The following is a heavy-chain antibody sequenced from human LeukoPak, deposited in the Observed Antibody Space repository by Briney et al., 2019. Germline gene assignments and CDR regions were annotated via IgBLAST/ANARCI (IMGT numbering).Heavy chain of an antibody. CDR2: IYYSGST. CDR1: GGSISSSSYY. V-gene: IGHV4-39*07. CDR3: ARGRSLKLTADAFDI. Sequence: SETLSLTCTVSGGSISSSSYYWGWTRQPPGEGLEWIGSIYYSGSTYYNPSLKSRVTISVDTSKNQFSLKLSSVTAADTAVYYCARGRSLKLTADAFDIWGQGTMVTVSS. D-gene: IGHD4/OR15-4a*01. J-gene: IGHJ3*02.